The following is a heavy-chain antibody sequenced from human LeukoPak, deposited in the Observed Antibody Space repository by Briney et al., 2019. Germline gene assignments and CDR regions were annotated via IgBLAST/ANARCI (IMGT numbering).Heavy chain of an antibody. CDR3: ANSGGEEDDAFDI. V-gene: IGHV1-2*02. D-gene: IGHD2-15*01. Sequence: GASVKVSCTASGYTYTSYYMHWVRQAPGQGLEWMGWINSKSGGTNYAQKFQGRVTMTRDTSITTAYMELSRLRSDDTAVYYCANSGGEEDDAFDIWGQGTMVTVSS. CDR2: INSKSGGT. CDR1: GYTYTSYY. J-gene: IGHJ3*02.